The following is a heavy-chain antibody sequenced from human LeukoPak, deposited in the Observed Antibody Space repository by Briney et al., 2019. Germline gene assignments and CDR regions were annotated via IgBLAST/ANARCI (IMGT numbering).Heavy chain of an antibody. D-gene: IGHD6-13*01. J-gene: IGHJ3*02. CDR3: AKDVSRGSSWYDAFDI. CDR2: ISWNSGAI. Sequence: GGSLRLSCAASGFTFDDYAMHWVRQAPGKGLELVSAISWNSGAISYADSVKGRFTISRDNAKNSLSLHMNSLRPEDTALYYCAKDVSRGSSWYDAFDIWGQGAMVTVSA. V-gene: IGHV3-9*01. CDR1: GFTFDDYA.